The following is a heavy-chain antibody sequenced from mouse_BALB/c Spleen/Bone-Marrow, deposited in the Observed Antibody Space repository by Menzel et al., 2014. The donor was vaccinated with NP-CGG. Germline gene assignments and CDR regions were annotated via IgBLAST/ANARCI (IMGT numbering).Heavy chain of an antibody. V-gene: IGHV1-39*01. CDR1: GYSFTGYN. J-gene: IGHJ3*01. D-gene: IGHD2-3*01. CDR2: IDPYYGNT. CDR3: AIKSYEGGFAY. Sequence: VQLQQSGPELDKPGASVKISCKASGYSFTGYNMNWVKQSNGKSLEWIGNIDPYYGNTTYNQKFKGKATLTVDKSSSTAYMQLKSLTSEDSVVYYCAIKSYEGGFAYWGQGTLVTVSA.